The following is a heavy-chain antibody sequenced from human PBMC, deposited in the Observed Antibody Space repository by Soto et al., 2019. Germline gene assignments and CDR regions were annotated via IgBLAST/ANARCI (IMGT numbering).Heavy chain of an antibody. CDR1: GGTFSSYS. J-gene: IGHJ6*02. CDR3: ARAAVPTFTRFYDMDV. V-gene: IGHV1-69*18. CDR2: LIPMFGTT. D-gene: IGHD6-13*01. Sequence: QVQLVQSGAEVKTPGSSVKVSCKASGGTFSSYSINWVRQAPGQGLEWMGRLIPMFGTTDYAQRFQGRVTFTADESTSTASMEVTNLTSEDTAVYYCARAAVPTFTRFYDMDVWGQGTTLTVSS.